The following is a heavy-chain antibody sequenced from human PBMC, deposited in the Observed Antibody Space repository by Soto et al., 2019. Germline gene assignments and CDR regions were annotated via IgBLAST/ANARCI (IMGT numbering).Heavy chain of an antibody. CDR3: ARLRRGGYFDY. CDR2: MKEDGSEK. V-gene: IGHV3-7*01. CDR1: GSTFSNFW. Sequence: GGSLRLSCAVSGSTFSNFWMRWVREATGRGLEWVASMKEDGSEKYYVGSVKGRFAISRDNARDSLALQMYSLRAEDTAVYYCARLRRGGYFDYWGQGTQVIVSS. J-gene: IGHJ4*02. D-gene: IGHD3-10*01.